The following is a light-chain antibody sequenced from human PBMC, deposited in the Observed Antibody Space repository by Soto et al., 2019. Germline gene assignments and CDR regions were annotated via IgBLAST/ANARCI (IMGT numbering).Light chain of an antibody. CDR2: KAS. Sequence: DIQMTQSPSTLSGSVGGRVTITCRSSQTISSWLAWYQQKPGKAPKLLLYKASTLKSGVPSRFSASGSGTEFTLTITSLQPDDFATYYCQHYNSYSEAFGPGTKVDIK. J-gene: IGKJ1*01. CDR3: QHYNSYSEA. CDR1: QTISSW. V-gene: IGKV1-5*03.